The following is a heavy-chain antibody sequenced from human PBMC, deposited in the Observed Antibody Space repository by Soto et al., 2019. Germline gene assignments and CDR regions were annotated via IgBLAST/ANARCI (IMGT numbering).Heavy chain of an antibody. J-gene: IGHJ4*02. CDR2: IFWDDDK. Sequence: QITLKESGPTLVKPTQTLTLTCTFSGFSLSTSGVGVGWIRQPPGKALEWLALIFWDDDKGYSPSLKSRLTITKGTSKNQVVLTMTNMDPVDTATYYCAHSPPYDILTGSLNYFDYWGQGTLVTVSS. CDR1: GFSLSTSGVG. CDR3: AHSPPYDILTGSLNYFDY. V-gene: IGHV2-5*02. D-gene: IGHD3-9*01.